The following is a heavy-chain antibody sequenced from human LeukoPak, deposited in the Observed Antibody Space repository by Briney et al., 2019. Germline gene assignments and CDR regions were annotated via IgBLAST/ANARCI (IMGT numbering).Heavy chain of an antibody. J-gene: IGHJ5*02. CDR2: INPSGGST. V-gene: IGHV1-46*01. Sequence: ASVKVSCKASGYTFTSYYTHWVRQAPGQGLEWMGIINPSGGSTSYAQKFQGRVTMTRNTSISTAYMELSSLRSEDTAVYFCARGSWFDPWGQGTLVTVSS. CDR3: ARGSWFDP. CDR1: GYTFTSYY.